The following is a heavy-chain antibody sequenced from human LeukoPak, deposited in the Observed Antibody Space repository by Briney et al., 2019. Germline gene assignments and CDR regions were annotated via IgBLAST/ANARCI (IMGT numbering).Heavy chain of an antibody. CDR3: ATVNPMRDY. V-gene: IGHV1-24*01. J-gene: IGHJ4*02. CDR1: GYTVTDYF. Sequence: ASVKVSCKASGYTVTDYFMHWVRQAPGKGLEWMGGFDPEDGETIYAQKFQGRVTMTEDTSTDTAYMELSSLRSEDTAVYYCATVNPMRDYWGQGTLVTVSS. CDR2: FDPEDGET.